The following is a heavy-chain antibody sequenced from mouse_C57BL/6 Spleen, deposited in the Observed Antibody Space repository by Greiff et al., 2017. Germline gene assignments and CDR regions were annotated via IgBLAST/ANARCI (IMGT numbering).Heavy chain of an antibody. V-gene: IGHV3-6*01. CDR3: ASVSQYFDY. Sequence: DVKLVESGPGLVKPSQSLSLTCSVTGYSITSCYYWNWLRQLPGNKLEWMGYISYDGSNNYNPSVKNRIPITRDPSKNQFFLQLNSVTTEDTATYYCASVSQYFDYWGQGTTLTVSA. CDR2: ISYDGSN. CDR1: GYSITSCYY. J-gene: IGHJ2*01.